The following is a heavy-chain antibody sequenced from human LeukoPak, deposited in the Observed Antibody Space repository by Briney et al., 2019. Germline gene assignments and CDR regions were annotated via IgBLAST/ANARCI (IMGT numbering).Heavy chain of an antibody. J-gene: IGHJ4*02. V-gene: IGHV4-59*12. Sequence: SETLSLTCTVSGGSISSSYWSWIRQPPGKGLEWIGYIYHSGSTYYNPSLKSRVTISVDRSKNQFSLKLSSVTAADTAVYYCARDSYGVKTFDYWGQGTLVTVSS. D-gene: IGHD1-26*01. CDR1: GGSISSSY. CDR2: IYHSGST. CDR3: ARDSYGVKTFDY.